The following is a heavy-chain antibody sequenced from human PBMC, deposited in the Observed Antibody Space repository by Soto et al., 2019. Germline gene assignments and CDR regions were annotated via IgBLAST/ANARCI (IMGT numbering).Heavy chain of an antibody. D-gene: IGHD6-13*01. J-gene: IGHJ4*02. CDR3: GRQQYSRSWYSGY. CDR1: GYSFTSYL. V-gene: IGHV5-51*01. CDR2: IYPGDSDT. Sequence: GESLKISFKGSGYSFTSYLICWVRQMPVKGLEWMGIIYPGDSDTRYSPSFQGQVNISADKSISTAYLQWSSLKASDTAMYYCGRQQYSRSWYSGYWGQGTLVSLSP.